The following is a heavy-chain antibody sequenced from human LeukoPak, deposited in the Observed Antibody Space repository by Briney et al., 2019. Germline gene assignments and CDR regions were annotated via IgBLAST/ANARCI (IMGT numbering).Heavy chain of an antibody. CDR2: IYYSGST. CDR3: ASWGYSSSRIDY. Sequence: PSETLSLTCTVSGASISSSTDYWGWIRQPPGKGLEWIANIYYSGSTYYNPSLKSRVTISVDTSKNQFSLKLSSVTAADTAVYYCASWGYSSSRIDYWGQGTLVTVSS. J-gene: IGHJ4*02. V-gene: IGHV4-39*07. D-gene: IGHD6-13*01. CDR1: GASISSSTDY.